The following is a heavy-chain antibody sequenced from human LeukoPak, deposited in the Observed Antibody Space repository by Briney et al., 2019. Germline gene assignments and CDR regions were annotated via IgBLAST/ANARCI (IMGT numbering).Heavy chain of an antibody. Sequence: PGGSLRLSCTASGFTFGDYAMSWVRQAPGKGLEWVGFIRSKAYGGTTEYAASVKGRFTISRDDSKSIAYLQMNSLKTEGTAVYYCTRGWELPYYWGQGTLVTVSS. D-gene: IGHD1-26*01. V-gene: IGHV3-49*04. CDR3: TRGWELPYY. CDR1: GFTFGDYA. CDR2: IRSKAYGGTT. J-gene: IGHJ4*02.